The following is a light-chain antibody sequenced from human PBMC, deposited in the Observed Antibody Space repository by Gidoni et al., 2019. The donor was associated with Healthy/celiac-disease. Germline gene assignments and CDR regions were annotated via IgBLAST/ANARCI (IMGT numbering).Light chain of an antibody. CDR2: GAS. CDR3: QQYGSSLKT. V-gene: IGKV3-20*01. CDR1: QRVSSSY. J-gene: IGKJ1*01. Sequence: DIVLTQSPGTLSLSPGERATLSCRASQRVSSSYLAWYQQKPGQAPRLLIYGASSRATGIPDRFSGSGSGTDFTLTISRLEPEDFAVYYCQQYGSSLKTFGQGTKVEIK.